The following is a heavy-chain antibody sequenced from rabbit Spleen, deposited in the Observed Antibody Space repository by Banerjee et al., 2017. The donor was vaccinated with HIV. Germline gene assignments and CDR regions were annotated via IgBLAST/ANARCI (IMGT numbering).Heavy chain of an antibody. Sequence: QSLEESGGGLVKPGGTLTLTCKASGIDFGSDSYMCWVRQAPGKGLEWIACIEAGSSGFTYFASWAKGRFTISKTSSTTVTLQMTSLTAADTATYFCARETSSGWGIVSFYFSLWGPGTLVTVS. CDR2: IEAGSSGFT. D-gene: IGHD4-1*01. CDR3: ARETSSGWGIVSFYFSL. V-gene: IGHV1S40*01. CDR1: GIDFGSDSY. J-gene: IGHJ4*01.